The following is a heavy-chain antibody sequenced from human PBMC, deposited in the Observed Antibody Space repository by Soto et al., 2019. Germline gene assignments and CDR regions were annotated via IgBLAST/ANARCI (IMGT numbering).Heavy chain of an antibody. CDR3: ASPKIAFYNWFDP. CDR2: IYYSGST. V-gene: IGHV4-59*08. J-gene: IGHJ5*02. CDR1: GGSISSYY. Sequence: SETLSLTCTVSGGSISSYYWSWVRQPPGKGLEWIGYIYYSGSTNYNPSLKSRVTISVDTSKNQFSLKLSSVTAADTAVYYCASPKIAFYNWFDPWGQGTLVTVSS. D-gene: IGHD3-3*02.